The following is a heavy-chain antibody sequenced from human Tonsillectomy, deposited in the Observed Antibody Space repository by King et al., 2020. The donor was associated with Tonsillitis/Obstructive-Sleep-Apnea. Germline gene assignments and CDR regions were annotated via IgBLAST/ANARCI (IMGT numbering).Heavy chain of an antibody. CDR3: AREGDIVVVSAAIDYYYYGMDV. V-gene: IGHV1-69*10. CDR1: GGTFSSHT. D-gene: IGHD2-2*02. Sequence: QLVQSGAEVKKPGSSVKVSCKASGGTFSSHTISWVRQAPGQGLEWMGGIIPILGIANNAQKFQVRVTITADRSTSTAYMELSSLRSEDTAVYYCAREGDIVVVSAAIDYYYYGMDVWGQGTTVTVSS. J-gene: IGHJ6*02. CDR2: IIPILGIA.